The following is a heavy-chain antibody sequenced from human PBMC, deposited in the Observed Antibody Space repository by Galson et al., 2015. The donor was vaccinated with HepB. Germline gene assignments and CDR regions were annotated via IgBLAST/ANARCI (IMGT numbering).Heavy chain of an antibody. CDR3: TTDVYYSTYWSWLDP. D-gene: IGHD2-8*02. CDR2: IKSKTDGETT. CDR1: GFPFNNAW. Sequence: SLRLSCAASGFPFNNAWMTWVRQAPGLGLEWVGRIKSKTDGETTDSAAPVKGRFTISRDDSKNRLYLQMNSLKPEDTAVYYCTTDVYYSTYWSWLDPWGQGTLVTVSS. J-gene: IGHJ5*02. V-gene: IGHV3-15*01.